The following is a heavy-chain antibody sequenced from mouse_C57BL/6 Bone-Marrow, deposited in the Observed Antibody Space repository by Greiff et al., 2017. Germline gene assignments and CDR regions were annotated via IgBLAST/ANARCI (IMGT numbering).Heavy chain of an antibody. J-gene: IGHJ2*01. V-gene: IGHV1-81*01. CDR1: GYTFTSYG. CDR2: IYPRSGNT. D-gene: IGHD1-1*01. Sequence: QVQLQQSGAELARPGASVKLSCTASGYTFTSYGISWVKQRTGQGLEWIGEIYPRSGNTYYNEKFKGKATLTADKSSSTAYMELRSLTSEDSAVYFCARDDYYGSSYRFDYWGQGTTLTVSS. CDR3: ARDDYYGSSYRFDY.